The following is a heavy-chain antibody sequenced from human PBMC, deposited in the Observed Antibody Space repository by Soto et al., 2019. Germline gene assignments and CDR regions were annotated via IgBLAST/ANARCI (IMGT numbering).Heavy chain of an antibody. D-gene: IGHD3-22*01. CDR1: GGTFRSNG. CDR3: AMITMIHSLDP. CDR2: IIPIVHTA. V-gene: IGHV1-69*01. J-gene: IGHJ5*02. Sequence: QVQLVPSGAEVKKPGSSVKVSCKASGGTFRSNGLSWLRQAPGQGLEWLGGIIPIVHTASYAQTFRGRVTITADESTATAYMELSRVRSADTAVYYCAMITMIHSLDPWGQGTLVTVSS.